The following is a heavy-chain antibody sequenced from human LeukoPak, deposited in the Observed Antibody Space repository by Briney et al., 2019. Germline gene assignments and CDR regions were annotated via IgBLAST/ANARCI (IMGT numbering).Heavy chain of an antibody. CDR3: AKKKDDFWGGYGGSDY. Sequence: LSGGSLRLSCAASGFTFSSYGMHWVRQAPGKGLEWVAFIRYDGSNKYYADSVKGRFTISRDNSKNTLYLQMNSLRAEDTAVYYCAKKKDDFWGGYGGSDYWGQGTLVTVSS. J-gene: IGHJ4*02. CDR2: IRYDGSNK. CDR1: GFTFSSYG. D-gene: IGHD3-3*01. V-gene: IGHV3-30*02.